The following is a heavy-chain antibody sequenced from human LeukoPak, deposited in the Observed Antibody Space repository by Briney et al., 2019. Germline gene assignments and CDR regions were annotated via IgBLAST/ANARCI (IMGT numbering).Heavy chain of an antibody. J-gene: IGHJ4*02. D-gene: IGHD3-22*01. Sequence: ASVKVSCKASGYTFTGYYIHCVRQAPGQGLEWMGIINPSDGTTSYAQKFQGRVTMTRDTSTSTVYMELSSLRSEDTAVYYCARAPANKYDSRLPEDYWGQETLVTVSS. CDR1: GYTFTGYY. CDR2: INPSDGTT. CDR3: ARAPANKYDSRLPEDY. V-gene: IGHV1-46*01.